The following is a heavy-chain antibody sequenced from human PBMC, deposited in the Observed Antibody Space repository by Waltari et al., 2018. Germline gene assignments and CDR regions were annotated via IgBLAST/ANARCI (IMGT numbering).Heavy chain of an antibody. CDR2: VHYTGIP. CDR1: GGSISPNNFY. Sequence: QLQLQESGPGLVKSSETLSLICSVSGGSISPNNFYWGCIRQTPGKGLGWIGSVHYTGIPYYNPPLKHRVTLSVDSSKNEFSLRLRSVTASDTAVYYCARLFNHYIDVWGRGTAVTVSS. V-gene: IGHV4-39*01. J-gene: IGHJ6*03. CDR3: ARLFNHYIDV.